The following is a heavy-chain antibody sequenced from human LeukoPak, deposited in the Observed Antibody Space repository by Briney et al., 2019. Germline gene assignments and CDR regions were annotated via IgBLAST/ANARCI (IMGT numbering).Heavy chain of an antibody. CDR2: IYSDDTT. CDR3: ARRAGGYSHPYDY. D-gene: IGHD4-23*01. Sequence: GGSLRLSCAVSGFTVSGNYMSWIRQGPGKGLEWVSLIYSDDTTLYADSVKGRFTISRDISKNTLYLQMGGLRAEGTAVYYCARRAGGYSHPYDYWGQGVLVTVSS. V-gene: IGHV3-53*01. CDR1: GFTVSGNY. J-gene: IGHJ4*02.